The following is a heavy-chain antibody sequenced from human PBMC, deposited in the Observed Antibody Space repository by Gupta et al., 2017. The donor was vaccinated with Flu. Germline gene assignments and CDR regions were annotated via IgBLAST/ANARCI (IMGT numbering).Heavy chain of an antibody. V-gene: IGHV2-5*01. D-gene: IGHD3-3*01. Sequence: PGKALEWLALIYWNDDKTYSPSLQSSLSITKDSSKNQVVLTMTNMEPVDTATYFCVHTKPDFWSGSLANWFDPWGQGILVTVAS. J-gene: IGHJ5*02. CDR2: IYWNDDK. CDR3: VHTKPDFWSGSLANWFDP.